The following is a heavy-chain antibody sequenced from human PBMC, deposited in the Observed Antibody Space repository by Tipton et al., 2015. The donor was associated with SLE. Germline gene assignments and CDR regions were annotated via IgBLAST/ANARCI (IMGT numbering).Heavy chain of an antibody. CDR2: IYRSGST. Sequence: TLSLTCAVSGGSINSSHWWSWVRQPPGKGLEWIGEIYRSGSTTYNPSLESRVTISIDKSKNQFSLKLGSVTAADTAVYYCASNYYGGSGFYYYYFDSWGQGTLVTVSS. CDR3: ASNYYGGSGFYYYYFDS. V-gene: IGHV4-4*02. CDR1: GGSINSSHW. D-gene: IGHD3-22*01. J-gene: IGHJ4*02.